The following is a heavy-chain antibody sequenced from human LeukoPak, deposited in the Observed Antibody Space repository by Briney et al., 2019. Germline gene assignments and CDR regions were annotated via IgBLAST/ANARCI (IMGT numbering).Heavy chain of an antibody. J-gene: IGHJ3*02. V-gene: IGHV5-51*01. CDR1: GYSFTNYC. CDR2: IYPGDSDT. CDR3: ARRGYSDYDQSGVRYAFDI. D-gene: IGHD5-12*01. Sequence: GESLKISCRGSGYSFTNYCNGWVRQMPGKGLEWMGIIYPGDSDTRYSPSFQGQVTISADKSISTAYMQWSSLKASDTAMYYCARRGYSDYDQSGVRYAFDIWGQGTMVTVSS.